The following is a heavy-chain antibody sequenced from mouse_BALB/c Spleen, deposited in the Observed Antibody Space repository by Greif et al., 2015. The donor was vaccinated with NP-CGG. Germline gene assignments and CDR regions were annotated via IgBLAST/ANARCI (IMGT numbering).Heavy chain of an antibody. V-gene: IGHV5-9-3*01. CDR2: ISSGGSYT. Sequence: EVHLVESGGGLVKPGGSLKLSCAASGFTFSSYAMSWVRQTPEKRLEWVATISSGGSYTYYPDSVKGRFTISRDNAKNTLYLQMSSLRSEDTAMYYCARGGYDGAWFAYWGQGTLVTVSA. CDR1: GFTFSSYA. D-gene: IGHD2-2*01. J-gene: IGHJ3*01. CDR3: ARGGYDGAWFAY.